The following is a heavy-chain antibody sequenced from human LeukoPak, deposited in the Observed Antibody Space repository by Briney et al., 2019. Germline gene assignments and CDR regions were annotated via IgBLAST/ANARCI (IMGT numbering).Heavy chain of an antibody. J-gene: IGHJ3*02. CDR3: ANPVPPGAFDI. Sequence: PGGSLRLSCAASGFTFSSYGMHWVRQAPGKGLEWVAVISYDGSNKYYADSVKGRFTISRDNSKNTLYLQMNSLRAEDTAVYCANPVPPGAFDIWGQGTMVTVSS. CDR2: ISYDGSNK. V-gene: IGHV3-30*18. CDR1: GFTFSSYG.